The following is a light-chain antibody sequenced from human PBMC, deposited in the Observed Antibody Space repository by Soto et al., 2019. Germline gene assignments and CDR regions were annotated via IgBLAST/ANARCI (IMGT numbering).Light chain of an antibody. V-gene: IGLV2-14*01. CDR3: SSYTTISTLEV. J-gene: IGLJ3*02. CDR2: EVS. Sequence: QSVLTQPASVSGSPGQSITISCTGTSSDVGGYNYVSWYQQHPGKAPKLMIYEVSNWPSGVSNRFSGSKSGNTASLTISGLQAEDEADYYCSSYTTISTLEVFGGGTKVTVL. CDR1: SSDVGGYNY.